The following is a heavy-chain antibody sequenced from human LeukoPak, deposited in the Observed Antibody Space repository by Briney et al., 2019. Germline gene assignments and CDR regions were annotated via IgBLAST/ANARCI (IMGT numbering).Heavy chain of an antibody. CDR1: GFTLSSYA. CDR3: ARGHVVLRYFDWLVRWDY. D-gene: IGHD3-9*01. J-gene: IGHJ4*02. Sequence: GGSLRLSCAASGFTLSSYAMHWVRQAPGRGLGGGAVISYDGSNKYYADSVKGRFTISRDNAKNSLYLQMNSLRAEDTAVYYCARGHVVLRYFDWLVRWDYWVQGTLVTVSS. CDR2: ISYDGSNK. V-gene: IGHV3-30-3*01.